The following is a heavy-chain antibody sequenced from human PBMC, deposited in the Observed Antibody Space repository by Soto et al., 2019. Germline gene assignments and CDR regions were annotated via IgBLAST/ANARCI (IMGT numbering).Heavy chain of an antibody. CDR2: IIPIFGTA. D-gene: IGHD3-22*01. J-gene: IGHJ4*02. Sequence: ASVKVSCKASGGTLSSYAISWVRQAPGQGLEWMGGIIPIFGTANYAQKFQGRVTITADESTSTAYMELSSLRSEDTAVYYCARAPRTYYYDSSGYHYFDYWGQGTLVTVSS. CDR1: GGTLSSYA. CDR3: ARAPRTYYYDSSGYHYFDY. V-gene: IGHV1-69*13.